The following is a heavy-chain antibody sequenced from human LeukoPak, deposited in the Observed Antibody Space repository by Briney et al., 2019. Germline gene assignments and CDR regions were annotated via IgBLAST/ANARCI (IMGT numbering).Heavy chain of an antibody. J-gene: IGHJ4*02. D-gene: IGHD3-9*01. Sequence: SETLSLTCTVSGGSISSYYWSWIRQPPGKGLEWIGYIYYSGSTNYNPSLKSRVTISVDTSKKQFSLRLSSVTAADTAVYYCASSPAFDILTGYFPYYFDYWGQGTLVTVSS. V-gene: IGHV4-59*01. CDR2: IYYSGST. CDR1: GGSISSYY. CDR3: ASSPAFDILTGYFPYYFDY.